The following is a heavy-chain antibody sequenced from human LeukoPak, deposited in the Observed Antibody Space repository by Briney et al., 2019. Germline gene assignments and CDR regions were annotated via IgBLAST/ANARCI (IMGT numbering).Heavy chain of an antibody. J-gene: IGHJ4*02. CDR2: ISTYNGNT. V-gene: IGHV1-18*01. CDR3: ARGRGVHDSHTYDYFDY. CDR1: GYTFTNFG. D-gene: IGHD3-22*01. Sequence: ASVKVSCKASGYTFTNFGISWVRQAPGQGLEWMGWISTYNGNTNYAQKLQGRVTMTTDTSTSTAYMELSSLRSEDTAVYYCARGRGVHDSHTYDYFDYWGQGSLVTVSS.